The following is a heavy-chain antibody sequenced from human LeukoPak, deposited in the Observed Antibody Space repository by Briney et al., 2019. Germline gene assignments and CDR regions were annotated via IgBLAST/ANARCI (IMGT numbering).Heavy chain of an antibody. J-gene: IGHJ5*02. D-gene: IGHD3-10*01. CDR1: GYTFTSYD. CDR2: MNPNSGNT. V-gene: IGHV1-8*01. CDR3: AMAYYYGSGSYQYDP. Sequence: ASVKVSCKASGYTFTSYDINWVRQATGQGLEWMVWMNPNSGNTGYAQKFQGRVTMTRNTSVSTAYMELSSLRSEDTAVYYCAMAYYYGSGSYQYDPWGQGTLVTVSS.